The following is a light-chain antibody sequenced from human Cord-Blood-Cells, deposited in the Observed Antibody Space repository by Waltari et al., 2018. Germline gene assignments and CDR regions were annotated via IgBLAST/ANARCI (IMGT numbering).Light chain of an antibody. J-gene: IGKJ3*01. CDR2: GAC. V-gene: IGKV3-15*01. Sequence: EIEITQSPATLSVATGERASLSCRASLSGGSNLAWYQQRPVQARRLLIDGACTSATGIPARFSGSGSGTEFPLTIRSLQSEDFAVDYCQQYNNWPPFTFGPGTKVDIK. CDR3: QQYNNWPPFT. CDR1: LSGGSN.